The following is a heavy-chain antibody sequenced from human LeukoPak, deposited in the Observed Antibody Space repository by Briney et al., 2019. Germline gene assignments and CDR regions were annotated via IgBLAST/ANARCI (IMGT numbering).Heavy chain of an antibody. V-gene: IGHV3-48*03. CDR2: ISSSGSSI. CDR1: GFTFSSYE. D-gene: IGHD3-22*01. Sequence: GGSLILSCAASGFTFSSYELNWVRQTPGKGLEWVSYISSSGSSIYYADSVKGRFTISRDNAKNSPCLQMNSLRAEDTAVYYCARQYYYDTSGYDAFDIWGQGTMVTVSS. J-gene: IGHJ3*02. CDR3: ARQYYYDTSGYDAFDI.